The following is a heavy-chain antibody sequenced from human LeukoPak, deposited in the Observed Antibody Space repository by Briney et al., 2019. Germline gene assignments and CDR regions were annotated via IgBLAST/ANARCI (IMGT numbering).Heavy chain of an antibody. J-gene: IGHJ5*02. CDR1: GFTFSSYS. CDR3: ARLGGRYCSSTSCLGWFDP. V-gene: IGHV4-59*08. Sequence: SGGSLRLSCAASGFTFSSYSMNWIRQPPGKGLEWIGYIYYRGSTNYNPSLKSRVTISVDTSQNQFSLKLSSVTAADTAVYYCARLGGRYCSSTSCLGWFDPWGQGTLVTVSS. CDR2: IYYRGST. D-gene: IGHD2-2*01.